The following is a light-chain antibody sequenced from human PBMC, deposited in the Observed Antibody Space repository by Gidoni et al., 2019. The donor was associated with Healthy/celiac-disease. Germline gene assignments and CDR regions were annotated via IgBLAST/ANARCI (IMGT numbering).Light chain of an antibody. V-gene: IGKV3-20*01. Sequence: EIELTQSQGTLALSPVERATLSCRASQSVSSSYLAWYQQNPGQAPRRLIHGASSRATGIPDRFSGSGSGTDFTLTISRLEPEDFAVYYCQQYGSSPPTFGQGTKVEIK. J-gene: IGKJ1*01. CDR2: GAS. CDR1: QSVSSSY. CDR3: QQYGSSPPT.